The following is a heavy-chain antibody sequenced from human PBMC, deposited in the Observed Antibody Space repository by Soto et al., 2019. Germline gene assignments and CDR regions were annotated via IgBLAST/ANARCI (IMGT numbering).Heavy chain of an antibody. Sequence: SETLSLTCHVSGVPIDQYYWTWIRQSPGRGLEWIGYILHRGGTNYNPSLRSRVTISADVSESLVSLTMTSVTDADTAHYYCARDRLMATAGTARHYFGLDVWGQGTTVTVSS. V-gene: IGHV4-59*01. CDR3: ARDRLMATAGTARHYFGLDV. D-gene: IGHD5-18*01. CDR1: GVPIDQYY. CDR2: ILHRGGT. J-gene: IGHJ6*02.